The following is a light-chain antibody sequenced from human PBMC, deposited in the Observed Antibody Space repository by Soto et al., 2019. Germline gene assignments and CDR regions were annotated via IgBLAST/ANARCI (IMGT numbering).Light chain of an antibody. CDR1: QSVSRDY. CDR2: GAS. V-gene: IGKV3-15*01. J-gene: IGKJ1*01. CDR3: QHYNTSPWR. Sequence: ATLSWRASQSVSRDYFAWYQQRPGQAPRLLIYGASTRATGIPARFSGSGSGTEFTLTISSLQPGDFATYYCQHYNTSPWRFGQGTKVDIK.